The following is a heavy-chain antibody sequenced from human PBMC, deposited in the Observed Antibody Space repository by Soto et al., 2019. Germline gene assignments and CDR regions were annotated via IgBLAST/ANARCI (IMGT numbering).Heavy chain of an antibody. J-gene: IGHJ4*02. V-gene: IGHV1-18*01. CDR1: GYTFTSYG. CDR2: ISEYHRNT. D-gene: IGHD6-13*01. Sequence: QVQLVQSGAEVKKPGASVKVSCKASGYTFTSYGLSWVRQAPGQGLEWMGWISEYHRNTNDAQKLQGRVTMTPNTSTSTADMELRSLGPDDTAVYYGARVIAAAADFDYWGQGTLVTVSS. CDR3: ARVIAAAADFDY.